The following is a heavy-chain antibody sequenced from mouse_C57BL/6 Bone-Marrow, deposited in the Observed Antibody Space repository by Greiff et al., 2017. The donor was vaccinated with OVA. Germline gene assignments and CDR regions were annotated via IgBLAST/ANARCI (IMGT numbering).Heavy chain of an antibody. D-gene: IGHD2-4*01. V-gene: IGHV3-6*01. Sequence: VQLQQSGPGLVKPSQSLSLTCSVTGYSITSGYYWNWIRQFPGNKLEWMGYISYDGSNNYNPSLKNRISITLDTSKNQFFLKLNSVTTEDTATYYCARGGFYYDYDDYWGQGTTLTVSS. CDR1: GYSITSGYY. CDR3: ARGGFYYDYDDY. CDR2: ISYDGSN. J-gene: IGHJ2*01.